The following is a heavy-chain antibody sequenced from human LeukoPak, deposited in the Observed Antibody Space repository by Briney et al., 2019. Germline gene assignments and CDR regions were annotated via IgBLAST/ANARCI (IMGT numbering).Heavy chain of an antibody. CDR2: INPNSGGT. J-gene: IGHJ3*02. V-gene: IGHV1-2*02. CDR3: ARDRGSYFSDAFDI. CDR1: GYTFTGYY. Sequence: PGASVKVSCKASGYTFTGYYMHWVRQAPGQGLEWMGWINPNSGGTNYAQKFQGRVTMTRDTSISTAYMELGRLRSDDTAVYYCARDRGSYFSDAFDIWGQGTMVTVSS. D-gene: IGHD1-26*01.